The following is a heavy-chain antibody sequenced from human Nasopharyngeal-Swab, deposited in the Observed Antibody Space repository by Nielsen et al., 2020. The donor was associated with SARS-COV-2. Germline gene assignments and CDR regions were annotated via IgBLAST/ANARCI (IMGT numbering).Heavy chain of an antibody. CDR2: IYTSGST. J-gene: IGHJ4*02. Sequence: RQAPGKGLEWIGRIYTSGSTNYNPSLKSRVTMSVDTSTNPFSLKLSSVPAADTAVYYCARGLEWLDYWGQGTLVTVSS. CDR3: ARGLEWLDY. D-gene: IGHD3-3*01. V-gene: IGHV4-4*07.